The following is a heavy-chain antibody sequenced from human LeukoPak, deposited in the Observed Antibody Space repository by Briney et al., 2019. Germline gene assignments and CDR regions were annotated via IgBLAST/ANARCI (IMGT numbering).Heavy chain of an antibody. D-gene: IGHD2-2*01. V-gene: IGHV3-21*01. CDR2: ISSSSSYI. CDR1: GFTFSSYS. CDR3: ARRKYCSSTSCYATLFDY. J-gene: IGHJ4*02. Sequence: GGSLRLSCAASGFTFSSYSMNWVRQAPGKGLEWVSSISSSSSYIYYADSVKGRFTISRDNAKNSLYLQMNSLRAEDTAVYYCARRKYCSSTSCYATLFDYWGQGTLVTVSS.